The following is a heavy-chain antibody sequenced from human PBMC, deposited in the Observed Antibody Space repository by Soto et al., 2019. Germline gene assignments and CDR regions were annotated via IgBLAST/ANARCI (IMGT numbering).Heavy chain of an antibody. CDR2: ISAYNYNT. Sequence: QVQLVQSGAEVKKPGASVKVSCKASGYTFTSYGLSWVRQAPGQGLEWMGRISAYNYNTNYAQKLQGRVTMTTDTATSTAYMELRSLRSDATAVYYRASVVGALGHGFDPWGQGTLVTVSS. CDR3: ASVVGALGHGFDP. CDR1: GYTFTSYG. V-gene: IGHV1-18*01. J-gene: IGHJ5*02. D-gene: IGHD2-15*01.